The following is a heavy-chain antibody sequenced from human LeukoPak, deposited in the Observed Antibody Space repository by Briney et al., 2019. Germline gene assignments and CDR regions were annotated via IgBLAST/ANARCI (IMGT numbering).Heavy chain of an antibody. CDR1: GLIFSSYW. CDR3: ARNRGGQQFDC. D-gene: IGHD3-10*01. CDR2: ITTDGSTT. V-gene: IGHV3-7*01. J-gene: IGHJ4*02. Sequence: GGSLRLSCAASGLIFSSYWMSWVRQAPGQGLEWVANITTDGSTTNYVESVRGRFTISRDNTRNSLSLQMNNLRDEDTAVYYCARNRGGQQFDCWGQGTLLTVSS.